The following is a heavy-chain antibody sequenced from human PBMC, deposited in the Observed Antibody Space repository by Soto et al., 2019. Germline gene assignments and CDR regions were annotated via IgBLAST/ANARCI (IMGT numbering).Heavy chain of an antibody. V-gene: IGHV4-39*01. CDR2: IYHSGST. Sequence: SETLSLTCTVSNGSISSAIYYWGWIRQPPGKGLEWIGSIYHSGSTYYNPSLQGRVTISVDTSKNQFSLKLSSVTAADTAVYYCASHGPNFGTRTKPGYSSSWYPYYYYYYMDVWGKGTTVTVSS. CDR3: ASHGPNFGTRTKPGYSSSWYPYYYYYYMDV. D-gene: IGHD6-13*01. J-gene: IGHJ6*03. CDR1: NGSISSAIYY.